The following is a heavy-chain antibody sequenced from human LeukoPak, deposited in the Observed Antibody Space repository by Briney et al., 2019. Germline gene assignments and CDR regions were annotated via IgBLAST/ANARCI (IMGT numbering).Heavy chain of an antibody. Sequence: GGSLRLSCAASGFTVSSNYVSWARQAPGKGLEWVSVIYSGGSTYYADSVKGRFTISRDNSKNTLYLQMNSLRAEDTAVYYCARERGEYYLDYWGQGTLVTVSS. CDR2: IYSGGST. CDR3: ARERGEYYLDY. V-gene: IGHV3-53*01. CDR1: GFTVSSNY. D-gene: IGHD3-10*01. J-gene: IGHJ4*02.